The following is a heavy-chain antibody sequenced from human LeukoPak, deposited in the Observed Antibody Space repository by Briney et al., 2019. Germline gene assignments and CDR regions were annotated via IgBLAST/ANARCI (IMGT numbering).Heavy chain of an antibody. J-gene: IGHJ4*02. CDR3: AKYGPQDSGSSHFDY. CDR1: GGTFSSYA. V-gene: IGHV1-69*13. CDR2: IIPIFGTA. D-gene: IGHD1-26*01. Sequence: SVKVSCKASGGTFSSYAISWVRQAPGQGLEWMGGIIPIFGTANYAQKFQGRVTITADESTSTAYMELNSLRAEDTAIYYCAKYGPQDSGSSHFDYWGQGALVTVSS.